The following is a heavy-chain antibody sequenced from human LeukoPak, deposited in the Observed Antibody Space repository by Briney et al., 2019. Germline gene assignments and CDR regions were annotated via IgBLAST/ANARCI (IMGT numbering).Heavy chain of an antibody. CDR1: GYSISSGYY. CDR2: IYHSGST. CDR3: ARHRMATIKSFDY. D-gene: IGHD5-24*01. J-gene: IGHJ4*02. V-gene: IGHV4-38-2*01. Sequence: PSETLSLTCAVSGYSISSGYYWGWIRQPPGKGLEWIGSIYHSGSTYYNPSLKSRVTISVDTSKNQFSLKLSSVTAADTAVYCCARHRMATIKSFDYWGQGTLVTVSS.